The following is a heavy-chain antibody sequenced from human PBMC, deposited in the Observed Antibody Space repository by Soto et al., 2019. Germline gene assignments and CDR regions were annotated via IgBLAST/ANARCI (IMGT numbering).Heavy chain of an antibody. CDR2: IYHSGST. CDR3: ARVGAVWFGELPKYYFDY. D-gene: IGHD3-10*01. J-gene: IGHJ4*02. V-gene: IGHV4-4*02. Sequence: PSETLSLTCAVSGGSISSSNWWSWVRQPPGKGLEWIGEIYHSGSTNYNPSLKSRVTISVDKSKNQFSLKLSSVTAADTAVYYCARVGAVWFGELPKYYFDYWGQGTLVTVSS. CDR1: GGSISSSNW.